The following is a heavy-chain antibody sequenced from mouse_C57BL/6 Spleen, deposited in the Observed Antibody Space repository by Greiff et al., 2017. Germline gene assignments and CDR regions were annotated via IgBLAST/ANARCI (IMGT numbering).Heavy chain of an antibody. Sequence: VQLQQSGPVLVKPGASVKMSCKASGYTFTDYYMNWVKQSHGKSLEWIGVINPYNGGTSYNQKFKGKATLTVDKSSSTAYMELNSLTSEDSAVYYCARGTTVGAKDFDYWGQGTTLTVSS. CDR1: GYTFTDYY. V-gene: IGHV1-19*01. CDR3: ARGTTVGAKDFDY. D-gene: IGHD1-1*01. J-gene: IGHJ2*01. CDR2: INPYNGGT.